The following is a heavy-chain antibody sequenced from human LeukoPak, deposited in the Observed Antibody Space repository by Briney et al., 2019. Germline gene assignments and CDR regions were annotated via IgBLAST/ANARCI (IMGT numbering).Heavy chain of an antibody. CDR3: ARVGTDIVVVPAAWPLDY. V-gene: IGHV4-39*01. D-gene: IGHD2-2*01. CDR2: IYYSGYT. CDR1: GGSISSSSYY. Sequence: SETLSLTCTVSGGSISSSSYYWGWIRQPPGKGLEWIGSIYYSGYTYYNPSVKSRVTISVDTSKNQFSLKLSSVTAADTAVYYCARVGTDIVVVPAAWPLDYWGQGTLVTVSS. J-gene: IGHJ4*02.